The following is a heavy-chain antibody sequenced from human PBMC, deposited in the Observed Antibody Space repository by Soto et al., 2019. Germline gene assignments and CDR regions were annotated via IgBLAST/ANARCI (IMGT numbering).Heavy chain of an antibody. CDR1: GFTFDDYA. CDR3: AKDLSESGY. V-gene: IGHV3-9*01. J-gene: IGHJ4*02. Sequence: PGGSLRLSCAASGFTFDDYAMHWVRQAPGKGLEWVSGISWNSGTIGYADSVKGRFTISRDNAKNSLYLQMNSLRPEDTALYYCAKDLSESGYWGQGTLVTVSS. CDR2: ISWNSGTI.